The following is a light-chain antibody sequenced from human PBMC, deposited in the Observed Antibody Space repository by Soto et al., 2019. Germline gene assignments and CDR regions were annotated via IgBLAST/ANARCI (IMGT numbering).Light chain of an antibody. Sequence: AIRMTQSPSSFSASTGDRVTITCRASQSISSSLAWYQQKPGKAPKLLIHAASTLQSGVPSRFSGSGSGTDFTLTISCLQYEDFATYSCQQYYTYPLTLGGGTKVDIK. V-gene: IGKV1-8*01. CDR1: QSISSS. CDR2: AAS. CDR3: QQYYTYPLT. J-gene: IGKJ4*01.